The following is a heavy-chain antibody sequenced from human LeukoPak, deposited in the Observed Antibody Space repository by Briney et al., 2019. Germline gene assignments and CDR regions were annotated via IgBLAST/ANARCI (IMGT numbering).Heavy chain of an antibody. CDR1: GFTFSSYA. D-gene: IGHD3-22*01. J-gene: IGHJ6*03. Sequence: GGSLRLSCAASGFTFSSYAMHWVRQAPGKGLEWVAVISYDGSNKYYADSVKGRFTISRDNSKNTLYLQMNSLRAEDTAVYYCARDHDPESTMIVVVDYYMDVWGKGTTVTVSS. CDR3: ARDHDPESTMIVVVDYYMDV. CDR2: ISYDGSNK. V-gene: IGHV3-30-3*01.